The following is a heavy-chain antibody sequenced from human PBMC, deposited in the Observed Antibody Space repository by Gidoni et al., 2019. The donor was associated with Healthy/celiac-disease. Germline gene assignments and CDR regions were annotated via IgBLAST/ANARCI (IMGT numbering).Heavy chain of an antibody. V-gene: IGHV4-31*03. CDR3: ARARKGTVTGNWFDP. Sequence: QVQLQESVPGLVKPSQTMSLTCTVSGGPISSGGYYWSWIRQHPGKGLEWIGYFYYSGSTYYNPSLKSRVTISVDTSKNQFSLKLSSVTAADTAVYYCARARKGTVTGNWFDPWGQGTLVTVSS. J-gene: IGHJ5*02. CDR2: FYYSGST. D-gene: IGHD4-17*01. CDR1: GGPISSGGYY.